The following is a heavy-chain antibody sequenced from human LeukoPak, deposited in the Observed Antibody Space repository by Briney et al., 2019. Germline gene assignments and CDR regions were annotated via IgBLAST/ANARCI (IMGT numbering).Heavy chain of an antibody. CDR2: ISGSGGST. CDR1: GFSFSSYA. Sequence: GGSLRLSCAASGFSFSSYAMSWVRQAPGKGLEWVSAISGSGGSTYYADSVKGRFTISRDNSKNTLYLQMNSLRAEDTAVYYCAKDPLYSSSSNFDYWGQGTLVTVSS. CDR3: AKDPLYSSSSNFDY. J-gene: IGHJ4*02. V-gene: IGHV3-23*01. D-gene: IGHD6-6*01.